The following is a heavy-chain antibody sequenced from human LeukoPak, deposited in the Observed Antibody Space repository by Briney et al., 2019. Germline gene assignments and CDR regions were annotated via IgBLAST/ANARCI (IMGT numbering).Heavy chain of an antibody. Sequence: SETLSRTCAVYGGSFSGYYWSRIRQPPGKGLEWIGEINHSGSTYYNPSLKSRVTISVDTSKNQFSLKLSSVTAADTAVYYCARHVYCSGGSCYRINWFDPWGQGTLVTVSS. J-gene: IGHJ5*02. CDR3: ARHVYCSGGSCYRINWFDP. D-gene: IGHD2-15*01. CDR1: GGSFSGYY. CDR2: INHSGST. V-gene: IGHV4-34*01.